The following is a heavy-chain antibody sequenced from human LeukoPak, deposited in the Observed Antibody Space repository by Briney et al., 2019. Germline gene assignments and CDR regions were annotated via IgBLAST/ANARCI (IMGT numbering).Heavy chain of an antibody. CDR1: GFPISSDYY. CDR2: ISHSGST. Sequence: SETLSLTCAVSGFPISSDYYWHWIRQPPGKGPEWIGTISHSGSTYYYPPLKSRLTISIDTSKNQFSLKLSSLTAADTAEYFCAREPAGRGAMDYWGQGTLVTVSS. D-gene: IGHD2-2*01. V-gene: IGHV4-38-2*01. J-gene: IGHJ4*02. CDR3: AREPAGRGAMDY.